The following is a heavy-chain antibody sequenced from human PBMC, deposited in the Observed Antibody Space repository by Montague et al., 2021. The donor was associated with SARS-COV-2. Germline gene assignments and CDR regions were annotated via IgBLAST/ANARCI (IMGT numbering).Heavy chain of an antibody. D-gene: IGHD3-10*01. V-gene: IGHV3-7*01. CDR1: GFTFSNYW. CDR3: ARSLFSSGSF. CDR2: IKPDGSGQ. Sequence: RLSWPASGFTFSNYWMNWARQAPGKGLEWVASIKPDGSGQNYVDSVKGRFTISRDNAKKSLYLQMNSLRVDDTAVYYCARSLFSSGSFWGQGTLVTVSS. J-gene: IGHJ4*02.